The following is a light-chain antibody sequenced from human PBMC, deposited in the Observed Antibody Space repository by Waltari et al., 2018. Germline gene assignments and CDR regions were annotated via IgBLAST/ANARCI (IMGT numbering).Light chain of an antibody. J-gene: IGLJ3*02. CDR2: RND. CDR1: TTNIGSNS. CDR3: AAWDDSLRGFIM. V-gene: IGLV1-47*01. Sequence: QSVLTQPPSASGTPGQRVTISCSGSTTNIGSNSVHWYQQLPGAAPKLLIYRNDQRPSGFPDRFSGSKPGTSASLAISGLRSEDEADYYCAAWDDSLRGFIMFGGGTKLTVL.